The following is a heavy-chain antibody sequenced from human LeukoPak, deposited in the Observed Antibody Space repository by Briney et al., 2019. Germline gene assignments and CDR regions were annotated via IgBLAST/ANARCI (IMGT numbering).Heavy chain of an antibody. Sequence: ASVKVSCKASGGTFSSYAISWVRQAPGQGLEWMGGIIPIFGTANYAQKFQGRVTITADESTSTAYMELSSLRSEDTAVYYCARGLLWFGEGVANMDVWGKGTTVTISS. J-gene: IGHJ6*03. CDR1: GGTFSSYA. V-gene: IGHV1-69*13. CDR3: ARGLLWFGEGVANMDV. CDR2: IIPIFGTA. D-gene: IGHD3-10*01.